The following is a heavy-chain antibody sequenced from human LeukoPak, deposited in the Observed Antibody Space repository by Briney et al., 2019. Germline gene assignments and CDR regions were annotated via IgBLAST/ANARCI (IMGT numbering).Heavy chain of an antibody. D-gene: IGHD3-16*01. CDR3: ARVRGDFETD. Sequence: SETLSLTCSVSGGSISIYYWTWIRQPPGKGLEWIGYRYYSGSTTYNPSLKSRVTISVDTSKSQFSLKLISVTAADTAIYYCARVRGDFETDWGQGTLVTVSS. CDR1: GGSISIYY. CDR2: RYYSGST. V-gene: IGHV4-59*01. J-gene: IGHJ1*01.